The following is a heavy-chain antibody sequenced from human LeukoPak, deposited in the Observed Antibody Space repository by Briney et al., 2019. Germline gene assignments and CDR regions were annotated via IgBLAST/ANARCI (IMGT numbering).Heavy chain of an antibody. CDR1: GFTFTDYY. J-gene: IGHJ6*03. Sequence: GGSLRLSCAASGFTFTDYYMSWIRQAPGKGLEWVSFICTRDSTKYYADSVKGRFTVPRDNAENSLYLQMNSLTAEDTAVYYCARATNWGFPLHMDVWGKGNTVTVSS. CDR3: ARATNWGFPLHMDV. CDR2: ICTRDSTK. D-gene: IGHD7-27*01. V-gene: IGHV3-11*01.